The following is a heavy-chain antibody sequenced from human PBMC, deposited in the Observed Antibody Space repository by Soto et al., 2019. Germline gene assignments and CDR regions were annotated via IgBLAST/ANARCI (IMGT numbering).Heavy chain of an antibody. CDR2: IYYSGST. CDR1: GGSISSGTYH. CDR3: AREMNYYHSSGDSYFDY. D-gene: IGHD3-22*01. J-gene: IGHJ4*02. V-gene: IGHV4-31*03. Sequence: QVQLQESGPGLVKPSQTLSLTCTVSGGSISSGTYHWTWIRQHPEKGLEWIGYIYYSGSTYYNPSLKSRVTTSVDTSKNQFSLRLSSVTAADTAVYYCAREMNYYHSSGDSYFDYWGQGTLVTVSS.